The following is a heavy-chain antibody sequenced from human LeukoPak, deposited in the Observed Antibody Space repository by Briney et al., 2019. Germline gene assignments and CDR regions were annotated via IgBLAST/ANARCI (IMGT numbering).Heavy chain of an antibody. CDR2: ISPNSGGT. D-gene: IGHD3-22*01. Sequence: GASLKISCKASGYTLTGYYVNWGREAPGQGLEWMGWISPNSGGTNYEQKFQGRVTMSRDTSISTAYMELSRLRSDDTALYYCARDRVIVGPSDGFDIWGQGTMVTVSS. V-gene: IGHV1-2*02. CDR1: GYTLTGYY. J-gene: IGHJ3*02. CDR3: ARDRVIVGPSDGFDI.